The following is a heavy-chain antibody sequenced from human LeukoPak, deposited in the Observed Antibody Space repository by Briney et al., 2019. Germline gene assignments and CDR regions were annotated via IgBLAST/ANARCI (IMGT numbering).Heavy chain of an antibody. CDR1: GFPFSAYD. CDR2: FGPAGDT. J-gene: IGHJ2*01. V-gene: IGHV3-13*01. Sequence: GGSLSLSCATSGFPFSAYDMHWVRQAPGKGLEWVSAFGPAGDTYYPGAVKGRFTISRDYASDSLYLQMNSLRAGDTAVYFCVRGALPGDNWYFDLWGRGTLVTVSS. CDR3: VRGALPGDNWYFDL.